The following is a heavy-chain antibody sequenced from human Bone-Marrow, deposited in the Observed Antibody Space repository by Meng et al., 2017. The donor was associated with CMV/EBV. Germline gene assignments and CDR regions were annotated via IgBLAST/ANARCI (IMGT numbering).Heavy chain of an antibody. J-gene: IGHJ1*01. V-gene: IGHV4-39*01. CDR2: IYYSGNTYSGST. CDR1: GDSVISSRFY. Sequence: SETLSLTCNVSGDSVISSRFYWGWIRQSPGQGLEWIGSIYYSGNTYSGSTYYNASLKSRVTMSVDTSKNEFSLRLSSVTASDTAVYYCGIAAAGVEYFQHWGHGTLVTVSS. D-gene: IGHD6-13*01. CDR3: GIAAAGVEYFQH.